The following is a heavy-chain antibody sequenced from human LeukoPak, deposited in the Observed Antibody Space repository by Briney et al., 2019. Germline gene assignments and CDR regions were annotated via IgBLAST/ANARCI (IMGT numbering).Heavy chain of an antibody. CDR3: ARGVYIAAGQYGY. D-gene: IGHD6-13*01. V-gene: IGHV4-59*11. Sequence: SETLSLTCTVSGGSINNHYWSWIRQSPGTGLEWIGYVYSSGTTNYNPSLESRVTISVDTSKNQFSLELSSVTAADTAVYYCARGVYIAAGQYGYWGQGTLVTVSS. CDR2: VYSSGTT. J-gene: IGHJ4*02. CDR1: GGSINNHY.